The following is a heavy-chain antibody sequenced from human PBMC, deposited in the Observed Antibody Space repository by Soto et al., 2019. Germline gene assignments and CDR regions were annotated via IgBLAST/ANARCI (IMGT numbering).Heavy chain of an antibody. J-gene: IGHJ3*02. CDR3: ARGGGVGVAGSAAFDM. CDR1: GYPVTAYY. Sequence: QLHLVQSGAVVKKPGASVTVSCSASGYPVTAYYMHWVRQAPGRGLEWMGGINPATGAAKYTQTYQGRITMTMDTSTGTVVMELSGLTSEDTAVFYCARGGGVGVAGSAAFDMWGQGTLVTVSS. CDR2: INPATGAA. V-gene: IGHV1-2*02. D-gene: IGHD3-3*01.